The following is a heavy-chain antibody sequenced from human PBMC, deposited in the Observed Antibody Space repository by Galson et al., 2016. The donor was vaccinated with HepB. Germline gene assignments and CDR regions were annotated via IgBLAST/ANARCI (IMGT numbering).Heavy chain of an antibody. V-gene: IGHV4-4*02. CDR3: TSGTLGSVATMAFDY. Sequence: ETLSLTCAVSGDSISNNYWWTWVRQFPGQGLEWIGEIYQTGTAHYNPSFTSRATISIAKSKNEISLRLAAVTAADTAVYYCTSGTLGSVATMAFDYWGQGTLVTVSS. CDR2: IYQTGTA. D-gene: IGHD4/OR15-4a*01. J-gene: IGHJ4*02. CDR1: GDSISNNYW.